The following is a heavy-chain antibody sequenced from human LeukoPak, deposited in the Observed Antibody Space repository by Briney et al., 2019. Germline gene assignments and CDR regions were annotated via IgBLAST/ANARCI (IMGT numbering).Heavy chain of an antibody. D-gene: IGHD3-10*01. J-gene: IGHJ6*04. CDR3: AREALVRDSGMDV. CDR2: IYYSGST. V-gene: IGHV4-59*01. CDR1: GGSISSYY. Sequence: SETLSLTCTVSGGSISSYYWSWIRQPPGKGLEWIGYIYYSGSTNYNPSLKSRVTISVDTSKNQFSLKLSSVTAADTAVYYCAREALVRDSGMDVRGKGTTVTVSS.